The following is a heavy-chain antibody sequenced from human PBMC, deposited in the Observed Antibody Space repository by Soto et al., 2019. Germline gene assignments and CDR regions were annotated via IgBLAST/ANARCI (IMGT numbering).Heavy chain of an antibody. CDR3: ARSYGSGSYYNYLFDY. D-gene: IGHD3-10*01. Sequence: EVQLVESGGGLVQPGGSLRLSCEASGFTFSSYSMNWVRQAPGKGLEWVSSISSSSSTIYYADSVKGRFTISRDNAKNSLYLQMNSLRAEDTAVYYCARSYGSGSYYNYLFDYWGQGTLVTVSS. V-gene: IGHV3-48*01. CDR1: GFTFSSYS. CDR2: ISSSSSTI. J-gene: IGHJ4*02.